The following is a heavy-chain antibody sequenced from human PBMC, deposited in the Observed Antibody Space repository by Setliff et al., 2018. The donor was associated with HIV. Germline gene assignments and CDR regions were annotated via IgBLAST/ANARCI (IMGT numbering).Heavy chain of an antibody. J-gene: IGHJ3*02. V-gene: IGHV5-51*01. Sequence: GESLTISCKGSGYSFTTFWIAWARQMPEQGLEWMGIIYPGDSDTRYSPSFQGQVTISADKSINTAYLQWSSLKASDTAMYYCARRETPAGCGTSNCYIYAFDIWGQGTMVTVSS. CDR2: IYPGDSDT. D-gene: IGHD2-2*02. CDR1: GYSFTTFW. CDR3: ARRETPAGCGTSNCYIYAFDI.